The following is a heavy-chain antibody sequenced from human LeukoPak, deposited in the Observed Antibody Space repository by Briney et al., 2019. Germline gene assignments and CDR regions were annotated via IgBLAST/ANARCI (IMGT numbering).Heavy chain of an antibody. CDR3: ARESDYYDSSGLYYFDY. D-gene: IGHD3-22*01. Sequence: ASVKVSCKASGYTFTGYYMQWVRPAPGQGVGWMGWINPNSGGTNYAQKFQGRVTMTRDTSISTAYMELIRLRSDDTAVYYCARESDYYDSSGLYYFDYWGQGTLVTVSS. J-gene: IGHJ4*02. CDR2: INPNSGGT. CDR1: GYTFTGYY. V-gene: IGHV1-2*02.